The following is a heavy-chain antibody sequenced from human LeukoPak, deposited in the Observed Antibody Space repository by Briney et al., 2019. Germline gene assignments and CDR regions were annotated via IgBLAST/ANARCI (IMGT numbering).Heavy chain of an antibody. D-gene: IGHD5-18*01. CDR2: ISPTMSTI. CDR1: GFTFSTYG. V-gene: IGHV3-48*01. Sequence: GGSLRLSCAASGFTFSTYGMNWVRQAPGKGLEWVSYISPTMSTIYYADSVKGRFTISRDNGKKLLYLQMDSLRAEDTAVYYCARDTAMGYFDYWGQGTLVTVSS. CDR3: ARDTAMGYFDY. J-gene: IGHJ4*02.